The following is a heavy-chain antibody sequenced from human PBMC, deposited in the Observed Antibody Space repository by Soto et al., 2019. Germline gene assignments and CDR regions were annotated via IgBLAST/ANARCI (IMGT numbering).Heavy chain of an antibody. V-gene: IGHV4-39*01. CDR3: ARMYYDGYDHFDY. CDR1: GGSITSRGYQ. J-gene: IGHJ4*02. Sequence: PSETLSLTCTVSGGSITSRGYQWGWIRQPPGKGLEWIGNINYSGSSYYNPTLKSRVTISVDTSKNQFSLKLSSVTAADTAVYYCARMYYDGYDHFDYWGQGTLVTVSS. D-gene: IGHD3-16*01. CDR2: INYSGSS.